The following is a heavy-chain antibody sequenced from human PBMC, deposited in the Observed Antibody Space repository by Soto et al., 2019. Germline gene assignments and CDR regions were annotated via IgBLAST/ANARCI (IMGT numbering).Heavy chain of an antibody. D-gene: IGHD6-19*01. J-gene: IGHJ4*02. Sequence: QVQLVQSGGEVKKPGASVKVSCKASGYTFTSSGISWVRQAPGQGLEWMGWTSAYMVTNYAQKFQGRVTMTTDTSTSTAYMELRSLRSDDKAVYYCARDSSGRANFDYWGQGTLVTVSS. CDR2: TSAYMVT. CDR3: ARDSSGRANFDY. CDR1: GYTFTSSG. V-gene: IGHV1-18*01.